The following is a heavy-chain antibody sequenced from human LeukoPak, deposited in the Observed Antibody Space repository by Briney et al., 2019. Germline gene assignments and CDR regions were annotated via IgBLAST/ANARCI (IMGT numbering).Heavy chain of an antibody. CDR2: TYYRSKWST. CDR1: GDSVSSNSAA. Sequence: SQTLSLTCAISGDSVSSNSAAWNWIRQSPSRGLEWLGRTYYRSKWSTDYAVFVKSRITINPGTSKNQFSLHLKSVTPEDTAVYYCARMVGNSPDYWGQGTLVTVSS. CDR3: ARMVGNSPDY. J-gene: IGHJ4*02. D-gene: IGHD2/OR15-2a*01. V-gene: IGHV6-1*01.